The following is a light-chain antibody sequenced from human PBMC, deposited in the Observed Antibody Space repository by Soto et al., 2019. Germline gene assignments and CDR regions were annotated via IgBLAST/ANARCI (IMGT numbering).Light chain of an antibody. CDR2: DAS. J-gene: IGKJ1*01. V-gene: IGKV1-5*01. CDR1: QSISSW. Sequence: INLSPFTLSATKKDRITIXFRASQSISSWLAWYQQKPGKAPKLLIYDASSLESGVPSRFSGSGSGTEFTLTISSLQPDDFATYCWQPYYSYSTFAQGTKVAIK. CDR3: QPYYSYST.